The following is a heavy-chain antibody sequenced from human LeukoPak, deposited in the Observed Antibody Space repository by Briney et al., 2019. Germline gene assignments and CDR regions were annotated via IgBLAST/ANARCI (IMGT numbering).Heavy chain of an antibody. CDR2: INPSGGST. V-gene: IGHV1-46*01. D-gene: IGHD3-10*01. Sequence: ASVKVSCKASGYTFTSYYMHWVRQAPGQGLEWMGIINPSGGSTSYAQKFQGRVTMTRDMSTSTVYMELSSLRSEDTAVYYCAIEDRGRITMVRGVTAPLFDPWGQGTLVTVSS. J-gene: IGHJ5*02. CDR1: GYTFTSYY. CDR3: AIEDRGRITMVRGVTAPLFDP.